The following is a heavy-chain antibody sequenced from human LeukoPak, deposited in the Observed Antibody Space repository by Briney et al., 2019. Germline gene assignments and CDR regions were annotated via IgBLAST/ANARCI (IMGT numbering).Heavy chain of an antibody. CDR3: ARGRRDGYSENYFDY. Sequence: GGSLRLSCAASGFTVSSNYMSWVRQAPGKGLEWVSVIYSGGSTYYADSVKGRFTISRDNSKNTLYLQMNSLRAEDTAVYYCARGRRDGYSENYFDYWGQGTLVTVSS. D-gene: IGHD5-24*01. CDR1: GFTVSSNY. V-gene: IGHV3-53*01. J-gene: IGHJ4*02. CDR2: IYSGGST.